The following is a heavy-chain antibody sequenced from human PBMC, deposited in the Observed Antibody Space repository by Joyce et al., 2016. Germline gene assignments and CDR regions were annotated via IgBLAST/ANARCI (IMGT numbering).Heavy chain of an antibody. D-gene: IGHD5-18*01. J-gene: IGHJ4*02. CDR1: GYTFHNYG. V-gene: IGHV1-18*01. CDR2: ISAYNGMT. CDR3: ARVSNDVVDTPMVW. Sequence: QVQVVQSGAEVKRPGASVRVSCKASGYTFHNYGIGLVRQAPGQGLEWMGWISAYNGMTKYAQRFQGRVTMTTQTVTSTAFLEVRSLRADDTAVYYCARVSNDVVDTPMVWWGRGTLVTVSS.